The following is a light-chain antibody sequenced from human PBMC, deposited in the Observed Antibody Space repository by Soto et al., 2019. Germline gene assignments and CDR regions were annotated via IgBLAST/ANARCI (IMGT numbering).Light chain of an antibody. CDR2: GAS. Sequence: EIVMTQSPATLSVSPGERATLSCRASQSVSSNLAWYQQKPGQAPRLLIYGASTRATGIPARFSGSGSETEFTLTISSLQSEDFAVYYCQQYHNWPPITFGQGTRLEIK. CDR1: QSVSSN. CDR3: QQYHNWPPIT. J-gene: IGKJ5*01. V-gene: IGKV3-15*01.